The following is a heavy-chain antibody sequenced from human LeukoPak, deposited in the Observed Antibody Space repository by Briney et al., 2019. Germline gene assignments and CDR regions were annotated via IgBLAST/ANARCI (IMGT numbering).Heavy chain of an antibody. V-gene: IGHV1-69*04. CDR1: GGTFSSYA. J-gene: IGHJ4*02. D-gene: IGHD3-22*01. CDR3: ATRRYYYDSSGYGSFDY. CDR2: IIPILGIA. Sequence: ASVKVSCKASGGTFSSYAISWVRQAPGQGLEWMGRIIPILGIANYAQKFQGRVTMTEDTSTDTAYMELSSLRSEDTAVYYCATRRYYYDSSGYGSFDYWGQGTLVTVSS.